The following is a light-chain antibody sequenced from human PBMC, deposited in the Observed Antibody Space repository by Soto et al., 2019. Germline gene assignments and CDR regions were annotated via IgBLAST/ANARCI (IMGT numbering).Light chain of an antibody. Sequence: EIVLTQSPGTLSLSPGERATLSCRASQSVSSSYLAWYQQKSGQAPRLLIYGASSRATGIPDRFSGSGSGTDFPLNISRLEAEDFAVYYCQQYGSSSPVTFGQGTRLEIK. CDR3: QQYGSSSPVT. V-gene: IGKV3-20*01. CDR1: QSVSSSY. CDR2: GAS. J-gene: IGKJ5*01.